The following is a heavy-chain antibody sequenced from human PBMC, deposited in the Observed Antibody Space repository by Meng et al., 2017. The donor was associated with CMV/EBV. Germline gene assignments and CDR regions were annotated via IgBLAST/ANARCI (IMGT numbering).Heavy chain of an antibody. V-gene: IGHV1-2*02. J-gene: IGHJ4*02. CDR3: ARDDGSLDY. D-gene: IGHD2-15*01. Sequence: GQLVQLGSEVNEPAASVKVSGEACGYTFTGYYMNWVRHAPGQGLEWMGWINPDSGGTNYAQKLQGRVTMTRDTSISTAYMELSRLRSDDTAVYYCARDDGSLDYWGQGTLVTVSS. CDR2: INPDSGGT. CDR1: GYTFTGYY.